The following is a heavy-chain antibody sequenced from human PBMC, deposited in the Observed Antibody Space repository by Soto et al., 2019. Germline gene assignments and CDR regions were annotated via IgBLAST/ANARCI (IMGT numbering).Heavy chain of an antibody. CDR2: IHSSGSI. D-gene: IGHD3-22*01. J-gene: IGHJ1*01. CDR3: ARDLDGLHDDNSGPYPRPG. Sequence: SETLSLTCTVSGGSISSDDYYWSWIRQAPGRGLEWIGYIHSSGSIYYNPSLKRRGTMSIDTARNQFSLKVSSVTVADTDVYYCARDLDGLHDDNSGPYPRPGWGQGTLVTVSS. CDR1: GGSISSDDYY. V-gene: IGHV4-30-4*01.